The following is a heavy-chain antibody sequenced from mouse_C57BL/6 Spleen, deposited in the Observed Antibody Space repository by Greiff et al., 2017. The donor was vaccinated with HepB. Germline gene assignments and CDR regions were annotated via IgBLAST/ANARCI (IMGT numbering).Heavy chain of an antibody. V-gene: IGHV1-81*01. CDR1: GYTFTSYG. CDR3: ARNYYGSYWYFDV. J-gene: IGHJ1*03. CDR2: IYPRSGNT. D-gene: IGHD1-1*01. Sequence: LQESGAELARPGASVKLSCKASGYTFTSYGISWVKQRTGQGLEWIGEIYPRSGNTYYNEKFKGKATLTADKSSSTAYMELRSLTSEDSAVYFCARNYYGSYWYFDVWGTGTTVTVSS.